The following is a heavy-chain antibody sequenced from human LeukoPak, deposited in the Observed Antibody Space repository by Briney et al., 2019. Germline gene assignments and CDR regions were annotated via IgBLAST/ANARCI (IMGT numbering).Heavy chain of an antibody. CDR1: GFTFNTYS. CDR2: IDSSGGYM. V-gene: IGHV3-21*01. J-gene: IGHJ6*04. D-gene: IGHD3-10*02. Sequence: GGSLRLSCEASGFTFNTYSMNWARQAPGKGLEWVSSIDSSGGYMFYADSVKGRFTISRDNAKNSLYLQMNSLRAEDTAVYYCAELGITMIGGVWGKGTTVTISS. CDR3: AELGITMIGGV.